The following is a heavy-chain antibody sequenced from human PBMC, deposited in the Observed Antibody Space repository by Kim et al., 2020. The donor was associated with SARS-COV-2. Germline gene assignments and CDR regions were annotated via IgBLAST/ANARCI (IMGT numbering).Heavy chain of an antibody. V-gene: IGHV1-18*01. J-gene: IGHJ4*02. CDR2: GNT. Sequence: GNTNYAQKFQGRVTMTTDTSTTTAYMELRSLRSDDTAVYYCARDQAPYDYWGQGTLVTVSS. CDR3: ARDQAPYDY.